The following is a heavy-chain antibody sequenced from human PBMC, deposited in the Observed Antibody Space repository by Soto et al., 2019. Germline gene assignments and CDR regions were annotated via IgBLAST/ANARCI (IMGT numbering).Heavy chain of an antibody. CDR3: ARSPDRITLDWYFDL. CDR1: GGTFSSYA. V-gene: IGHV1-69*01. Sequence: QVQLVQSGAEVKKPGSSVKVSCKASGGTFSSYAISWVRQAPGQGLEWMGGIIPIFGTANYAQKFQGRVTITADESTSTAYMELSGLRSEDTAVYYCARSPDRITLDWYFDLWGRGTLVTVSS. D-gene: IGHD3-10*01. J-gene: IGHJ2*01. CDR2: IIPIFGTA.